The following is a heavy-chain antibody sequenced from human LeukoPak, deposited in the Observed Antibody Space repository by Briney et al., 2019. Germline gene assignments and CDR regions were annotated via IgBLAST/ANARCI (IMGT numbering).Heavy chain of an antibody. J-gene: IGHJ4*02. D-gene: IGHD6-13*01. CDR1: GGSISSYY. V-gene: IGHV4-59*01. Sequence: SETLSLTCTVSGGSISSYYWSWIRQPPGKGLEWIGYIYYSGSTNYNPSLKSRVTISVDTSKNQFSLKLSSVTAADTAVYYCARSKRPGYSSSWPGWYFDYWGQGTLVTVSS. CDR2: IYYSGST. CDR3: ARSKRPGYSSSWPGWYFDY.